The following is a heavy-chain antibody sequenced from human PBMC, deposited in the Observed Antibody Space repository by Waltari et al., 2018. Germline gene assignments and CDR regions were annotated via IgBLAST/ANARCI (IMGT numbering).Heavy chain of an antibody. Sequence: GGLVQPGRSLRLSCAASGFTFDDYAMHWVRQAPGKGLEWVSGISWNSGSIGYADSVKGRFTISRDNAKNSLYLQMNSLRAEDMALDYCAKDMKPSFGYHINSAFDYWGQGTLVTVSS. CDR3: AKDMKPSFGYHINSAFDY. D-gene: IGHD3-3*01. V-gene: IGHV3-9*03. CDR1: GFTFDDYA. CDR2: ISWNSGSI. J-gene: IGHJ4*02.